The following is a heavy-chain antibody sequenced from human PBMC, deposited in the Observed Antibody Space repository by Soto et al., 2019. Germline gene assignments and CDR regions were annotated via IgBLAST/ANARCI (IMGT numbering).Heavy chain of an antibody. CDR1: GFNVMRYW. Sequence: GVSLRLPCAVSGFNVMRYWMSWVRQAPGKCVECVASIKEDGSEIYYLHSVRGRFSIPRDSAGNALHLTMNYLSAKDTGVYFCARDIGFDYVIWGQGTLVTVSS. J-gene: IGHJ4*02. CDR3: ARDIGFDYVI. CDR2: IKEDGSEI. D-gene: IGHD3-16*01. V-gene: IGHV3-7*01.